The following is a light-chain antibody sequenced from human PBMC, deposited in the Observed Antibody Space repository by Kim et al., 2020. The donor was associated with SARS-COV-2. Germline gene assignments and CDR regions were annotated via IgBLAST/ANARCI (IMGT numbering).Light chain of an antibody. CDR2: EVS. CDR3: GSFTGSSYV. J-gene: IGLJ1*01. CDR1: SSDVGGYNY. V-gene: IGLV2-8*01. Sequence: LTQPPSASGSPGQSVIISCTGTSSDVGGYNYVSWYQQYPGKAPKLMIYEVSKRPSGVPDRFSGSKYGNTASLTVSGLQAEDEADYYCGSFTGSSYVFGTGTKVTVL.